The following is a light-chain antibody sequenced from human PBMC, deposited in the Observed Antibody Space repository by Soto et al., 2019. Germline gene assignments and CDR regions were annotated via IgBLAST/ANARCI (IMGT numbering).Light chain of an antibody. CDR3: SSYTTSSTWV. CDR2: EVS. J-gene: IGLJ3*02. V-gene: IGLV2-14*01. CDR1: SSDVGSYNY. Sequence: QSALTQPASVSGSPGQSITISCTGSSSDVGSYNYVSWYQQHPVKAPKLMIFEVSNRPAGVSNRFSGSKSGNTGSLTISGLQADDEADYYCSSYTTSSTWVFGGGTKLTVL.